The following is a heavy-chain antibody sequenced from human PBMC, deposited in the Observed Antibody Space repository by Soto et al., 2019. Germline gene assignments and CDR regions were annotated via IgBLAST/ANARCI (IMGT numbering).Heavy chain of an antibody. CDR1: GFTFSSYA. J-gene: IGHJ4*01. D-gene: IGHD3-10*01. V-gene: IGHV3-30-3*01. CDR3: AREAVHPPLAY. CDR2: ISYDGSNK. Sequence: QVQLVESGGGVVQPGRSLRLSCAASGFTFSSYAMHWVRQAPGKGLGWVAVISYDGSNKYYADSVKGRFTISRDNSKNPLYLQMNSLRAEDTAVYSCAREAVHPPLAYWGQEPWSPSPQ.